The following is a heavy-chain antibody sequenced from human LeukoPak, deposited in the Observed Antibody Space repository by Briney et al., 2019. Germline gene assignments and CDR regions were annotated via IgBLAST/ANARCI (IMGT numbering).Heavy chain of an antibody. CDR1: GFTFSGSP. CDR2: IRSKADNYAT. J-gene: IGHJ4*02. V-gene: IGHV3-73*01. Sequence: GGSLRLSCAASGFTFSGSPILWVRQASGKGLEWVGRIRSKADNYATAYAASVQGRCTVSRDDSKSTAYLQLNSLKTEDTAVYYWTQSNYWGQGALVTVSS. CDR3: TQSNY.